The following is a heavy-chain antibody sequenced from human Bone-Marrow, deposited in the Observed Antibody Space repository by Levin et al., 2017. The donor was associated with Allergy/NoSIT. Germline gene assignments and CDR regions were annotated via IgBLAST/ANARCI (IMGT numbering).Heavy chain of an antibody. CDR2: ISGSDGST. Sequence: GGSLRLSCAASGFTFSNYAMSWVRQAPGQGLEWVSVISGSDGSTYYADSVKGRFTISRDNSKNTLYLQMNSLRAEDTAVYYCAPTGFDYWGQGTLVTVSS. J-gene: IGHJ4*02. D-gene: IGHD4-11*01. CDR1: GFTFSNYA. V-gene: IGHV3-23*01. CDR3: APTGFDY.